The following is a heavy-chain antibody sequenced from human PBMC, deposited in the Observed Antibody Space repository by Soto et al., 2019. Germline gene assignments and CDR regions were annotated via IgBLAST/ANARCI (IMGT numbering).Heavy chain of an antibody. D-gene: IGHD2-2*01. Sequence: SETLSLTCTVSGGSISSYYWSWIRQPPGKGLEWIGYIYYSGSTNYNPSLKSRVTISVDTSKNQFSLKLSSVTAADTAVYYCARGGIVPATVFDYWGQGTLVTVSS. CDR3: ARGGIVPATVFDY. J-gene: IGHJ4*02. V-gene: IGHV4-59*01. CDR2: IYYSGST. CDR1: GGSISSYY.